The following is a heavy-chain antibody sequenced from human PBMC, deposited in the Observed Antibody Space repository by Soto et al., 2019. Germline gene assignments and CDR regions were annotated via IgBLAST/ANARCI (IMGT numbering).Heavy chain of an antibody. J-gene: IGHJ4*02. V-gene: IGHV3-23*01. Sequence: PGGSLRLSCAASGFRFNNYALSWVRQAPGMGLEWVSAISGRGDTTYYADSVKGRFTISRDNSKNMLYLQLNGLKPEDTAIYYCAKALDNWNDGGYFDYWGQGTLDTVSS. CDR2: ISGRGDTT. CDR3: AKALDNWNDGGYFDY. CDR1: GFRFNNYA. D-gene: IGHD1-1*01.